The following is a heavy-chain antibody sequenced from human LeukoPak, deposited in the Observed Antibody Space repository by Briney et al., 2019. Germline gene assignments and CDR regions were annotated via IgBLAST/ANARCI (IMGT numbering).Heavy chain of an antibody. Sequence: GGSLRLSCAASGFTFSSYAMHWVRQAPGKGLEWVAGISYDGSNKYYADSVKGRFTISRDNYKNTLYLQMNSLRAEDTAVYYCAKDGAYYYDSSGYYSDSYYFDYWGQGTLVTVS. D-gene: IGHD3-22*01. J-gene: IGHJ4*02. V-gene: IGHV3-30*04. CDR1: GFTFSSYA. CDR2: ISYDGSNK. CDR3: AKDGAYYYDSSGYYSDSYYFDY.